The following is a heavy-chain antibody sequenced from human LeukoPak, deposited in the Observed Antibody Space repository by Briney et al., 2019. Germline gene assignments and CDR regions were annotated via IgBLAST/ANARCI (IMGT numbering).Heavy chain of an antibody. CDR3: ARVTSRVHGDYAVWVAFDI. Sequence: PSETLSLTCTVSGGSISSSSYYWGWIRQPPGKGLGWIGSIYYSGSTYYNPSLKSRVTISVDTSKNQFSLKLSSVTAADTAVYYCARVTSRVHGDYAVWVAFDIWGQGTMVTVSS. V-gene: IGHV4-39*07. J-gene: IGHJ3*02. CDR1: GGSISSSSYY. D-gene: IGHD4-17*01. CDR2: IYYSGST.